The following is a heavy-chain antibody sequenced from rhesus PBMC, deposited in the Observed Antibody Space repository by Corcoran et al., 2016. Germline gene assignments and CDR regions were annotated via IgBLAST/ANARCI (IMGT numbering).Heavy chain of an antibody. D-gene: IGHD3-9*01. J-gene: IGHJ3*01. Sequence: EVQLVESGGGLVQPGGSLRLSCAASGFTFGSYGMHWARQAPGKGLEWVSAITTGGGRTWYTDSVKGRFTITRENAKNTLYLQMDSLRAEDTAVYYCATGTRNAFDFWGQGLRVTVSS. V-gene: IGHV3-8*01. CDR3: ATGTRNAFDF. CDR2: ITTGGGRT. CDR1: GFTFGSYG.